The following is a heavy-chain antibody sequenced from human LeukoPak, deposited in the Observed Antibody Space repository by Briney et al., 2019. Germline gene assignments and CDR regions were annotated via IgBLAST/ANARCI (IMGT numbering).Heavy chain of an antibody. CDR2: VNHSGST. CDR3: ARDELGIGYFDY. D-gene: IGHD7-27*01. J-gene: IGHJ4*02. CDR1: GGSFSGYY. V-gene: IGHV4-34*01. Sequence: PSETLSLTCAVYGGSFSGYYWSWIRQPPGKGLEWIGEVNHSGSTNYNPSLKSRVTISVDTSKNQFSLKLSSVTAADTAVYYCARDELGIGYFDYWGQGTLVTVSS.